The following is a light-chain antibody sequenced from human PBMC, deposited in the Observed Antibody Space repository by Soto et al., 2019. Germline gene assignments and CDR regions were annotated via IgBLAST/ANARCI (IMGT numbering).Light chain of an antibody. CDR1: QIISGW. V-gene: IGKV1-5*03. Sequence: DIKMTQSPSTLSAAVGDRVAITCRASQIISGWLAWYQQKPGKAPKLLIYKASSLETGVPSRFSGGGSGTDFTLTLSSLQPEDFATYYCQQVNSFPSTFGQGTRLEIK. CDR3: QQVNSFPST. J-gene: IGKJ5*01. CDR2: KAS.